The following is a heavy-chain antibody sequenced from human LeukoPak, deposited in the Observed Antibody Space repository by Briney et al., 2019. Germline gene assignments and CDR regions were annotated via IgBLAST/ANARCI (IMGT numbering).Heavy chain of an antibody. CDR1: GYIFTNYG. CDR2: INTNNGNT. Sequence: ASVKVSCKASGYIFTNYGITWVRQAPGQGLEWMGWINTNNGNTNYAQKLQGRVTMTTDTSTSTAYMELRSLRSDDTAVYYCARGGGNSLSGFDLWGRGTLVTVSS. CDR3: ARGGGNSLSGFDL. D-gene: IGHD4-23*01. V-gene: IGHV1-18*01. J-gene: IGHJ2*01.